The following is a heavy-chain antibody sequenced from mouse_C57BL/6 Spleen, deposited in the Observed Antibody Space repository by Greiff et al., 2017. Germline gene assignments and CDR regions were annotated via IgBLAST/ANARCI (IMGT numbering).Heavy chain of an antibody. V-gene: IGHV2-2*01. Sequence: VQLQQSGPGLVQPSQSLSITCTVSGFSLTSYGVHWVRQSPGKGLEWLGVIGSGGITDYNAAFISRLSISNDNSKSQVFFKMNSLQADDTSIYYCARYYYGTMDYWGQGTSVTVSS. J-gene: IGHJ4*01. CDR1: GFSLTSYG. CDR3: ARYYYGTMDY. CDR2: IGSGGIT. D-gene: IGHD1-1*01.